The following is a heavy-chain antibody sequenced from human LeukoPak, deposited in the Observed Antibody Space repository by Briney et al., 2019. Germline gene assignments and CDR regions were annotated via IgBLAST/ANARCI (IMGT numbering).Heavy chain of an antibody. CDR2: IYNDGRT. J-gene: IGHJ4*02. D-gene: IGHD3-3*01. CDR1: GFTVRSGY. V-gene: IGHV3-53*01. Sequence: TGGSLRLSCAASGFTVRSGYMSWFRQAPGKGLEWASVIYNDGRTYYADSVKGRFIISKDISKNTLYLQMNNLRADDTAVYYCARESAYAVGDFWGRGTLVTVSS. CDR3: ARESAYAVGDF.